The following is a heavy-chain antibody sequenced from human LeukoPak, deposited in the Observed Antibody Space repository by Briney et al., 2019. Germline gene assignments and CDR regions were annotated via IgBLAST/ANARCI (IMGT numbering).Heavy chain of an antibody. V-gene: IGHV3-21*04. D-gene: IGHD2-2*01. J-gene: IGHJ4*02. CDR1: GFTFSSYS. CDR2: ISSSSSYI. CDR3: TRDTTFQLLLNYFDY. Sequence: PGGSLRLSCAASGFTFSSYSMNWVRQAPGKGLEWVSSISSSSSYIYYADSVKGRFTISRDNAKNSLYLQMNSLRAEDTALYYCTRDTTFQLLLNYFDYWGQGTLVAVSS.